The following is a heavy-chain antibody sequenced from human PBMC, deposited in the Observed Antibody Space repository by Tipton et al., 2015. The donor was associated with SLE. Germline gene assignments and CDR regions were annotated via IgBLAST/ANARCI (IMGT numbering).Heavy chain of an antibody. CDR2: ISYGGNT. D-gene: IGHD3-9*01. J-gene: IGHJ2*01. CDR3: ARHADYFEWPHEWYFDL. Sequence: TLSLTCTVSGGSVSSSSYYWGWIRQPPGEGLEWIGTISYGGNTYYNPSLKTPVTISVDTSKNQFSLKLGSVTAADTAVYYCARHADYFEWPHEWYFDLWGRGSLVTVSS. CDR1: GGSVSSSSYY. V-gene: IGHV4-39*07.